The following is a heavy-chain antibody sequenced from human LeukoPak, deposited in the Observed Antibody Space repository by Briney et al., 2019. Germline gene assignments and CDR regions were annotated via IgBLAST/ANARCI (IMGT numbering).Heavy chain of an antibody. J-gene: IGHJ4*02. CDR3: ARVPHAAGPPKINDYGDPYFDY. D-gene: IGHD4-17*01. CDR2: IYYSGST. Sequence: PLETLSLTCTVSGGSISSSSYYWGWIRQPPGKGLEWIGSIYYSGSTYYNPSLKSRVTISVDTSKNQFSLKLSSVTAADTAVYYCARVPHAAGPPKINDYGDPYFDYWGQGTLVTVSS. V-gene: IGHV4-39*07. CDR1: GGSISSSSYY.